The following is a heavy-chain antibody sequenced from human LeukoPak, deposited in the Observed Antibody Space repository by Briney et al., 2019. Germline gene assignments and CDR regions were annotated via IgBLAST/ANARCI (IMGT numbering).Heavy chain of an antibody. J-gene: IGHJ6*02. CDR1: GFTFSSYW. CDR3: ARDFHADKRSGQIYYYYYGMDV. D-gene: IGHD5-24*01. Sequence: GGSLRLSCAASGFTFSSYWMSWVRQAPGKGLVWVASINKDGSRKYYVDSVKGRFTISRDNAKNSLYLQMNSLRAEDTAVYYCARDFHADKRSGQIYYYYYGMDVWGQGTTVTVSS. V-gene: IGHV3-7*01. CDR2: INKDGSRK.